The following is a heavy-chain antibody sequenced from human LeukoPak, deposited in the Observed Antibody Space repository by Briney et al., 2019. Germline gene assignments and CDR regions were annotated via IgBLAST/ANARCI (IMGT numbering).Heavy chain of an antibody. V-gene: IGHV3-11*04. CDR2: ISSSGSTI. D-gene: IGHD2-8*01. CDR3: ARRAGPIVLMGNWFDP. CDR1: GFTFSDYY. J-gene: IGHJ5*02. Sequence: GGSLRLSCAASGFTFSDYYMSWIRQAPGKGLEWVSYISSSGSTIYYADSVKGRFTISRDNAKNSLYLQMNSLRAEDTAVYYCARRAGPIVLMGNWFDPWGQGTLVTVSS.